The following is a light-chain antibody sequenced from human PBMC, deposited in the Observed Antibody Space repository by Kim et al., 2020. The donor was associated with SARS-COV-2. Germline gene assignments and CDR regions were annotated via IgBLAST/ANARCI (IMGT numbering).Light chain of an antibody. V-gene: IGLV2-14*01. CDR2: NVG. Sequence: QSALTQPASVSGSPGQSVTISCTGTSSDVGTYNSVSWYQQHPGKAPKVMIYNVGNRPSGVSNRFSGSKSGNTASLTISGLQADDEADYYCSSYAGSSTLFVFRTGTKVTVL. CDR1: SSDVGTYNS. CDR3: SSYAGSSTLFV. J-gene: IGLJ1*01.